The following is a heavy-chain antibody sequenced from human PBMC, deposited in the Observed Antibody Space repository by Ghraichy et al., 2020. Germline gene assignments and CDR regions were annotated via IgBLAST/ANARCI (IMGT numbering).Heavy chain of an antibody. CDR2: INPNSGGT. V-gene: IGHV1-2*02. J-gene: IGHJ6*02. CDR1: GYTFTGYY. CDR3: ARDMVHFGVVIHTNYYYYYGMDV. Sequence: ASVKVSCKASGYTFTGYYMHWVRQAPGQGLEWMGWINPNSGGTNYAQKFQGRVTMTRDTSISTAYMELSRLRSDDTAVYYCARDMVHFGVVIHTNYYYYYGMDVWGQGTTVTVSS. D-gene: IGHD3-3*01.